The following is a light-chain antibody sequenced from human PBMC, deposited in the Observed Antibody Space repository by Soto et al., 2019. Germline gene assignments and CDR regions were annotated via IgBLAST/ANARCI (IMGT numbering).Light chain of an antibody. CDR2: NDN. CDR1: SSNIGRNS. Sequence: QSVLAQPPSASGTPGQKVTISCSGGSSNIGRNSVAWYQQLPGTAPKLLIYNDNQRPSGVPDRFAGSKSGTSASLAISGLQSEDEADYYCAASDASLNGNVLFGGGTKLTVL. J-gene: IGLJ2*01. V-gene: IGLV1-44*01. CDR3: AASDASLNGNVL.